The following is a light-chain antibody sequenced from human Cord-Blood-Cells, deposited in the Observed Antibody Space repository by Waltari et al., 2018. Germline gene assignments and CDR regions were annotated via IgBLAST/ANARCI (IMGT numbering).Light chain of an antibody. V-gene: IGKV4-1*01. J-gene: IGKJ2*01. CDR3: QQYYSTPYT. CDR1: QRVLYSSNNKNY. Sequence: DIVMTQSPDSLAVSLGERATINCKSSQRVLYSSNNKNYLAWYQQKPGQPPKLLIYWASTRESGVPDRFSGRGSRADVTLTISSLQAEDVAVYYCQQYYSTPYTFGQGTKLEIK. CDR2: WAS.